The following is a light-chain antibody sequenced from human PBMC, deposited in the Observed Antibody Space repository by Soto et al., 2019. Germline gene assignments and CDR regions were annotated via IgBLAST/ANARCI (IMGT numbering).Light chain of an antibody. Sequence: EVVLAQSPATLSLSPGETSTLSCRASQSISGRYLAWYQQKGGQAPRLLIYDTSSRATGIPDRFSGSGSGTDFTLTISRLEPEDSAVYYCQQHGTTFGQGTKVDIK. CDR2: DTS. J-gene: IGKJ1*01. V-gene: IGKV3-20*01. CDR1: QSISGRY. CDR3: QQHGTT.